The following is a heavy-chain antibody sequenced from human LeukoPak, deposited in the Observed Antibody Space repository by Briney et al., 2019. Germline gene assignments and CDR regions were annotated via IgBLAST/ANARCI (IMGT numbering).Heavy chain of an antibody. J-gene: IGHJ5*02. CDR3: ARVHYDSSGLNWFDP. D-gene: IGHD3-22*01. CDR2: IIPIFGTA. Sequence: SVKVSCKASGGTFSSYAISWVRQAPGQGLEWMGGIIPIFGTANYAQKFQGRVTITADESTSTAYMELSSLRSEDTAVYYCARVHYDSSGLNWFDPWGQGTLVTVSS. V-gene: IGHV1-69*13. CDR1: GGTFSSYA.